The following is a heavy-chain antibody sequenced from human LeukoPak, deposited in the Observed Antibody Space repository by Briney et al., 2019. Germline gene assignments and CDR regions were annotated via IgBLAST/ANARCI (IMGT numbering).Heavy chain of an antibody. J-gene: IGHJ3*02. CDR3: ARRLPSDRQAHSFDI. D-gene: IGHD1-14*01. V-gene: IGHV5-51*01. CDR1: GYNFISYW. CDR2: IYPGDSDT. Sequence: GESLKISCQGFGYNFISYWIGWVRQMPGEGLEWMGVIYPGDSDTRYSPSFQGRVTISADKSITTAYLQWSSLKASDTAMYYCARRLPSDRQAHSFDIWGQGTMVTVSS.